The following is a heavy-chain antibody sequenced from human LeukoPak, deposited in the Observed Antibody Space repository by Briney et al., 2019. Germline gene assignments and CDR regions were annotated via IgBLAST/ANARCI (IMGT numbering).Heavy chain of an antibody. Sequence: PGGSLRLSCAASGFSFTTYWMGWVRQAPGKGLEWVSSISSSSSYIYYADSVKGRFTISRDNAKNSLYLQMNSLRAEDTAVYYCARKDTASYDYWGQGTLVTVSS. CDR2: ISSSSSYI. CDR3: ARKDTASYDY. V-gene: IGHV3-21*01. J-gene: IGHJ4*02. CDR1: GFSFTTYW. D-gene: IGHD5-18*01.